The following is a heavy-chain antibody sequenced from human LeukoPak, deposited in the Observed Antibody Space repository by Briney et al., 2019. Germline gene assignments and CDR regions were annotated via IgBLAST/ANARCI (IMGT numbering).Heavy chain of an antibody. D-gene: IGHD1-26*01. J-gene: IGHJ4*02. V-gene: IGHV1-2*02. CDR1: GYTFTGYY. Sequence: ASVKVSCKASGYTFTGYYMHWVRQAPGQGLEWMGWINPNSGGTNYAQKFQGRVTITADKSTSTAYMELSSLRSEDTAVYYCARESGSYGYLDYWGQGTLVTVSS. CDR2: INPNSGGT. CDR3: ARESGSYGYLDY.